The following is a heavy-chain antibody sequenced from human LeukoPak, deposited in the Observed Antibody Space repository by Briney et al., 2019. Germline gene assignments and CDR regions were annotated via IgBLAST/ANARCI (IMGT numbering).Heavy chain of an antibody. V-gene: IGHV1-18*01. Sequence: ASVKVSCTTSGYTFTSYGISWVRQAPGQGLEWMGWISGYNGNTNYALKLQGRVTMTTDTSTSTAYMELRSLRSDDTAVYYCARDRGTAVFDYWGQGTLVTVSS. CDR1: GYTFTSYG. J-gene: IGHJ4*02. D-gene: IGHD3-10*01. CDR2: ISGYNGNT. CDR3: ARDRGTAVFDY.